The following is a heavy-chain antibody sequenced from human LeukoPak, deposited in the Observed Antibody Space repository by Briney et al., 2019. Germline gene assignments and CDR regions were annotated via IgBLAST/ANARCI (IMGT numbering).Heavy chain of an antibody. CDR1: GFTFSSYA. V-gene: IGHV3-23*01. Sequence: QPGGSLRLSCAASGFTFSSYAMSWVRQAPRKGLEWVSGISHSGGSTYYADSVKGRFTISRDNSKNTLYLQMNSLTAEDTAVYYCAKDGVYGSGCCYYFDSWGQGTLVTVSS. D-gene: IGHD3-10*01. CDR3: AKDGVYGSGCCYYFDS. J-gene: IGHJ4*02. CDR2: ISHSGGST.